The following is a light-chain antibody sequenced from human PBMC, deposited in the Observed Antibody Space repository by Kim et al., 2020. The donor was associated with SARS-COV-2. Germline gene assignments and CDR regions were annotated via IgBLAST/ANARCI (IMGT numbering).Light chain of an antibody. J-gene: IGKJ3*01. CDR1: QSVSSSY. V-gene: IGKV3-20*01. CDR2: AST. Sequence: EIVLTQSPGTLSLSPGERATLSCRASQSVSSSYLAWYQQKPGQAPRLLIYASTSRAAGIADWFSGSGSGTDSTLTISRLEPDYVAVYYCQQYGSSPFTFGPGTQVDIK. CDR3: QQYGSSPFT.